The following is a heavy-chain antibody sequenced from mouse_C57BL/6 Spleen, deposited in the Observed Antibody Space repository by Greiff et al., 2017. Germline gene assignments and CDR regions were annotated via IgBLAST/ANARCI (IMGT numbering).Heavy chain of an antibody. V-gene: IGHV1-12*01. CDR3: AGGRGGYSPYAMDY. Sequence: QSGAELVRPGASGKMSCKASGYTFTSYNMHWVKKTPRQGLEWSGAIYPGNGDTSSNQKFKGKATLTGDKSSSTAYMQLSSLTSEDSEVYFCAGGRGGYSPYAMDYWGQGTSVTVSS. CDR2: IYPGNGDT. CDR1: GYTFTSYN. D-gene: IGHD3-1*01. J-gene: IGHJ4*01.